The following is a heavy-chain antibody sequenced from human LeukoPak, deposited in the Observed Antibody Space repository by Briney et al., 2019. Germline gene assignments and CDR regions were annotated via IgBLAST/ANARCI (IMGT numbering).Heavy chain of an antibody. CDR3: AKVGQNYHFLTYYFDY. J-gene: IGHJ4*02. D-gene: IGHD3-9*01. Sequence: GGSLRLSCAVSGFTFRSYDMSWVRQAPGKGLEWVSGISGSGESTYYANSVKGRFTISRDTSKNALYLHMNSLRVEDTAVYYCAKVGQNYHFLTYYFDYWGQGTLVTVSS. V-gene: IGHV3-23*01. CDR2: ISGSGEST. CDR1: GFTFRSYD.